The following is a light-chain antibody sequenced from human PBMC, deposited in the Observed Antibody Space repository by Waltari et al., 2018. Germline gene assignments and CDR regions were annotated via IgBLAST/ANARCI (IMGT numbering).Light chain of an antibody. V-gene: IGKV1-9*01. J-gene: IGKJ3*01. CDR1: QGLGSY. CDR2: AAS. Sequence: DIQLTQSPSFLSASVGDRVTITCRASQGLGSYLAWYQQKPGTAPKLLIYAASTLQSGVPSRFSGSGSGTEFTLTISSLQPEDFATYYRLQLNSYPGSFGPGTKVDVK. CDR3: LQLNSYPGS.